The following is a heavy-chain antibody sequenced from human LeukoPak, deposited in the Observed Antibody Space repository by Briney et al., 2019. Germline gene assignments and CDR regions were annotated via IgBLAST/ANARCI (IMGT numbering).Heavy chain of an antibody. CDR2: INHSGST. D-gene: IGHD6-19*01. CDR3: AKGHRYSSGWYWSHWFDP. V-gene: IGHV4-34*01. J-gene: IGHJ5*02. Sequence: PGGSLRLSCAASGFTVSSNYMSWVRQPPGKGLEWIGEINHSGSTNYNPSLKSRVTISVDTSKKQFFLRLSSVTAADTAVYYCAKGHRYSSGWYWSHWFDPWGQGTLVTVSS. CDR1: GFTVSSNY.